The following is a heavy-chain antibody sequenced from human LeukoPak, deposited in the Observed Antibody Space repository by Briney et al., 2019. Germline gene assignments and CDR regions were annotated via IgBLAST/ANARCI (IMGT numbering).Heavy chain of an antibody. Sequence: ASVKVSCKASGYTFTSYGISWVRQAPGQGLEWMGWINPNSGGTNYAQKFQGRVTMTRDTSISTAYMELSRLRSDDTAVYYCAVAQTYSSGWYSQYYYYGMDVWGQGTTVTVSS. J-gene: IGHJ6*02. CDR3: AVAQTYSSGWYSQYYYYGMDV. D-gene: IGHD6-19*01. CDR1: GYTFTSYG. V-gene: IGHV1-2*02. CDR2: INPNSGGT.